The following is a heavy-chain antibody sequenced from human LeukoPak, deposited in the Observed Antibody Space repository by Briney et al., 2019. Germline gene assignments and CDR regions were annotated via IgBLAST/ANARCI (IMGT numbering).Heavy chain of an antibody. V-gene: IGHV3-48*01. CDR3: ARAGNLDN. CDR1: EFSVGSNY. CDR2: ISGNGRDI. J-gene: IGHJ4*02. Sequence: GGSLRLSCAASEFSVGSNYMTWVRQAPGRGLEWLSYISGNGRDIQYADSVKGRFTISRDNSKNTLYLQMNSLRAEDTAVYYCARAGNLDNWGQGTLVTVSS. D-gene: IGHD4-23*01.